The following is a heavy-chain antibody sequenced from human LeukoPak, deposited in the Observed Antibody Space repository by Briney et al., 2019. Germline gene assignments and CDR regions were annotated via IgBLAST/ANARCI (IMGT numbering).Heavy chain of an antibody. Sequence: SETLSLTCTVSGYSISSGYYWGWIRQPPGKGLEWIGEINHSGSTNYNPSLKSRVTISVDTSKNQFSLKLSSVTAADTAVYYCARGEYSSGVRYYFDYWGQGTLVTVSS. CDR1: GYSISSGYY. J-gene: IGHJ4*02. D-gene: IGHD6-19*01. V-gene: IGHV4-38-2*02. CDR2: INHSGST. CDR3: ARGEYSSGVRYYFDY.